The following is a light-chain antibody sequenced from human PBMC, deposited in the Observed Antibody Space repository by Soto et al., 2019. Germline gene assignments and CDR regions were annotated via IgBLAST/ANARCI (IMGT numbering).Light chain of an antibody. CDR2: GAS. Sequence: EIVLTQSPGTLSLSPGARATLSCRASQSVSGSYLAWYQHKPGQAPRLLIYGASIRATGIPDRFSGSGSGTDFTLTISRLEPEDIAVYYCQQRSTLPITFGGGTKVEIK. J-gene: IGKJ4*01. CDR1: QSVSGSY. V-gene: IGKV3-20*01. CDR3: QQRSTLPIT.